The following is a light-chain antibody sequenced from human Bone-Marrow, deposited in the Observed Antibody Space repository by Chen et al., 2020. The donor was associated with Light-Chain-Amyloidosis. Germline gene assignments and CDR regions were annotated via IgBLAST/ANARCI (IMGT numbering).Light chain of an antibody. Sequence: QSALTQPAPVSGSPGQSITIPCTGTSSDVGSYNLVSWYQQHPGKAPQLMIYEVTKRPSGVSNRFSGSKSGNTASLTISGLQTEDEADYYCCSYAGSSTLVFGGGTKLTVL. J-gene: IGLJ2*01. V-gene: IGLV2-23*02. CDR2: EVT. CDR1: SSDVGSYNL. CDR3: CSYAGSSTLV.